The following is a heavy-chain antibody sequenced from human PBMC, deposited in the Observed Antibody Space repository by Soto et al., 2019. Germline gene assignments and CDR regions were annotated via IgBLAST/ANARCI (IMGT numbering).Heavy chain of an antibody. V-gene: IGHV4-31*03. CDR1: GGSICSGGYY. CDR3: ARDSSGYLLNDY. J-gene: IGHJ4*02. CDR2: IYYSGST. D-gene: IGHD3-22*01. Sequence: SETLSLTCTVSGGSICSGGYYWSWIRQHPGKGLEWIGYIYYSGSTYYNPSLKSRVTISVDTSKNQFSLKLSSVTAADTAVYYCARDSSGYLLNDYWGQGTLVTVSS.